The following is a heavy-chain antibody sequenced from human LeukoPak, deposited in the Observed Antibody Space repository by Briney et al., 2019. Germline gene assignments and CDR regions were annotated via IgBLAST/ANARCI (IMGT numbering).Heavy chain of an antibody. D-gene: IGHD3-16*01. J-gene: IGHJ4*02. V-gene: IGHV3-23*01. CDR2: ISASGSDT. Sequence: GGSLRLSRTGSGFPFSSYTMSWVRQAPGKGLEWVSYISASGSDTYYADSVKGRLTTSRDNSKNTLYLEMNSLRVEDTAVYYCVLDARLGESLRWGQGTLVTVSS. CDR3: VLDARLGESLR. CDR1: GFPFSSYT.